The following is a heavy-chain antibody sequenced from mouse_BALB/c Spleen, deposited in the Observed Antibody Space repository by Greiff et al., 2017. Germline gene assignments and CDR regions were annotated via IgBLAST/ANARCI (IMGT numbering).Heavy chain of an antibody. V-gene: IGHV1S22*01. J-gene: IGHJ3*01. CDR2: IYPGSGST. D-gene: IGHD2-3*01. Sequence: LQQPGSELVRPGASVKLSCKASGYTFTSYWMHWVKQRHGQGLEWIGNIYPGSGSTNYDEKFKSKGTLTVDTSSSTAYMHLSSLTSEDSAVYYCTIDGYSGFAYWGQGTLVTVSA. CDR3: TIDGYSGFAY. CDR1: GYTFTSYW.